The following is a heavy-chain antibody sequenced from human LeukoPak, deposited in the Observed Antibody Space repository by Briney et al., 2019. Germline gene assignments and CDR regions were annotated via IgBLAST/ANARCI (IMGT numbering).Heavy chain of an antibody. J-gene: IGHJ4*02. Sequence: SETLSLTCTVSGGSISSSSYYWGWIRQPPGKGLEWIGSIYYSGSTYYNPSLKSRVTISVDTSKNQFSLKLSSVTAADTAVYYCARDHSSFVFLDYWGQGTLVTVSS. D-gene: IGHD6-6*01. CDR1: GGSISSSSYY. CDR3: ARDHSSFVFLDY. V-gene: IGHV4-39*07. CDR2: IYYSGST.